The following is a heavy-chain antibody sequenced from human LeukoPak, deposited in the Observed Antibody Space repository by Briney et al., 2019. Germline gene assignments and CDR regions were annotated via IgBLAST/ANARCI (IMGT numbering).Heavy chain of an antibody. J-gene: IGHJ4*02. CDR1: GGAISSYY. CDR3: ARQWGVYGGSVGGIDY. V-gene: IGHV4-59*08. Sequence: SETLSLTCSVSGGAISSYYWSWIRQPPGKGLEWIGYIHYSGSTNQSPSLKSRVTISVDTSKNQFSLKLSSVTAADTAVYYCARQWGVYGGSVGGIDYWGQGTLVTVSS. D-gene: IGHD5-12*01. CDR2: IHYSGST.